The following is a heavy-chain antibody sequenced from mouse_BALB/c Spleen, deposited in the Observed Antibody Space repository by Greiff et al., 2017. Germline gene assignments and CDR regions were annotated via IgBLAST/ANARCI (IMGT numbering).Heavy chain of an antibody. CDR1: GFTFSSYT. D-gene: IGHD1-1*01. J-gene: IGHJ1*01. V-gene: IGHV5-12-2*01. Sequence: DVMLVESGGGLVQPGGSLKLSCAASGFTFSSYTMSWVRQTPEKRLEWVAYISNGGGSTYYPDTVKGRFTISRDNAKNTLYLQMSSLKSEDTAMYYCARHEGYYGSSYWYFDVWGAGTTVTVSS. CDR3: ARHEGYYGSSYWYFDV. CDR2: ISNGGGST.